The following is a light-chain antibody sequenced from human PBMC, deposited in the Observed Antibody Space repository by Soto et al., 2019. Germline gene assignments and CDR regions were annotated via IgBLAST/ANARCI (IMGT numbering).Light chain of an antibody. Sequence: EIVLAQCPATLSCSPGGRATLSCRASQSISSQLAWYQQKPGQAPRLLIYGASSRATGIPDRFSGSGSGTEFTLTISSLQPEDFATYYCQQHGQWPITFGQGTRLEIK. J-gene: IGKJ5*01. CDR1: QSISSQ. CDR2: GAS. CDR3: QQHGQWPIT. V-gene: IGKV3-11*01.